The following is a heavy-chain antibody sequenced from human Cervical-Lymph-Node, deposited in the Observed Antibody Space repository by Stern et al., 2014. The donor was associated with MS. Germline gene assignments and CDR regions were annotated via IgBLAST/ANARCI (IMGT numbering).Heavy chain of an antibody. D-gene: IGHD6-25*01. J-gene: IGHJ4*02. CDR2: IYYDGSSQ. CDR1: GFTFGSHS. CDR3: ARPAAARYFDY. Sequence: VQLVESGGGVVQPGRSLRLSCATSGFTFGSHSMNWVRQAPGKGLEWVAIIYYDGSSQHYADDVKGRFTLSRDNSKNTLSMEMNSLRIEDTAMYYCARPAAARYFDYWGQGSQVTVSS. V-gene: IGHV3-30-3*01.